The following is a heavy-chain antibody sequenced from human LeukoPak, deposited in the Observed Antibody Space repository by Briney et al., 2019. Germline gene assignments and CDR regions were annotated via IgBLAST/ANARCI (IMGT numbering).Heavy chain of an antibody. CDR1: GGSFSGYY. CDR3: ARGPVGIVVVPAAPGLDY. CDR2: INHSGST. Sequence: PSETLSLTCAVYGGSFSGYYWSWIRQPPGKGLEWNGEINHSGSTNYNPSLKSRVTISVDTSKNQFSLKLSSVTAADTAVYYCARGPVGIVVVPAAPGLDYWGQGTLVTVSS. V-gene: IGHV4-34*01. J-gene: IGHJ4*02. D-gene: IGHD2-2*03.